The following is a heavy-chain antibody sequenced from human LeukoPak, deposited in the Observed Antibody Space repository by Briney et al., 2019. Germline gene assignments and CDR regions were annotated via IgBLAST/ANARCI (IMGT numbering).Heavy chain of an antibody. Sequence: PSETLSLTCTVSGGSVSSYYWSWIRQPPGKGLEWIGYMYYSGSTNYNPSLKSRVTISIDTSKNQFSLKLNSVTAADTAVYYCAKAWNYYYMDVWGEGTTVTVSS. CDR2: MYYSGST. J-gene: IGHJ6*03. CDR1: GGSVSSYY. V-gene: IGHV4-59*02. CDR3: AKAWNYYYMDV.